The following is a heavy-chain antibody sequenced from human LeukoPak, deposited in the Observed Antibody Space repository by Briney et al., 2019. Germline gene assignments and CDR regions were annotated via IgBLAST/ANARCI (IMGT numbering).Heavy chain of an antibody. Sequence: GGSLRLSCAASGFTFSSYSMNWVRQAPGKGLEWVSYISSSSSTIYCADSVKGRFTISRDNAKNSLYLQMNSLRAEDTAVYYCARYSSIDYWGQGTLVTVSS. J-gene: IGHJ4*02. D-gene: IGHD6-13*01. CDR2: ISSSSSTI. V-gene: IGHV3-48*01. CDR1: GFTFSSYS. CDR3: ARYSSIDY.